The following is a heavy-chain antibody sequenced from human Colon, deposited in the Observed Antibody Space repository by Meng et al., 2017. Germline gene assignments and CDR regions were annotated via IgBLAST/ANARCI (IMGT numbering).Heavy chain of an antibody. D-gene: IGHD6-19*01. J-gene: IGHJ4*02. CDR3: ATPAAGQWLQRRYFDY. V-gene: IGHV3-48*03. Sequence: GGSLRLSCAASGFTFSTYEMTWVRQAPGKGLEWISSITPSSDDISYADSVKGRFTISRDNAKNSLYLQLNSVRDEDTAVYYCATPAAGQWLQRRYFDYWGQGTLVTVSS. CDR2: ITPSSDDI. CDR1: GFTFSTYE.